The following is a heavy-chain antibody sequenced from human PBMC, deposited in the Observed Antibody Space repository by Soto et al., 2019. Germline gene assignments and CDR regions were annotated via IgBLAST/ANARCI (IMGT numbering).Heavy chain of an antibody. V-gene: IGHV3-33*01. Sequence: QEQLVESGGGVVQPGRSLRLSCAASGFTFSSYGMHWVRQAPGKGLEWVAVIWYDGSSKFYADSVKGRFTISRDNFKNTLYLQMNSLRVDDTAVYYCARDQLDRVEPRETRYFDYWGQGTLVTVSS. CDR3: ARDQLDRVEPRETRYFDY. J-gene: IGHJ4*02. CDR2: IWYDGSSK. CDR1: GFTFSSYG. D-gene: IGHD3-3*01.